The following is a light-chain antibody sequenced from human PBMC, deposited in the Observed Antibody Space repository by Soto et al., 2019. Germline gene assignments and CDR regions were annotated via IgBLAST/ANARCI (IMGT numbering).Light chain of an antibody. J-gene: IGKJ1*01. CDR1: QSVRSN. CDR2: GAS. Sequence: IGLTQSPATLSVSKGERATLSCRASQSVRSNLAWHQERPGQPPRLLIYGASSRATGIPDRFSGSGSGTDFTLTISRLEPEDFAVYYCQQYGSSTGFGHGTKLE. CDR3: QQYGSSTG. V-gene: IGKV3-20*01.